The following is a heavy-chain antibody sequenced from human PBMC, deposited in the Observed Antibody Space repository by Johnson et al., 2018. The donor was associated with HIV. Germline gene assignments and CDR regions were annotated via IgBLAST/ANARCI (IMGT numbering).Heavy chain of an antibody. CDR2: IYDGGTL. V-gene: IGHV3-30-3*01. Sequence: QVQLVESGGGVVQPWRSLRLSCAASGFRFSTYALHWVRQTPGKGLEWVALIYDGGTLYYADSVKDRFTIFRDNAKSSLYLQMNSLRVEDTAIYYCARRMVVGYHALDFWGQGTVVSVPS. J-gene: IGHJ3*01. D-gene: IGHD2-21*01. CDR1: GFRFSTYA. CDR3: ARRMVVGYHALDF.